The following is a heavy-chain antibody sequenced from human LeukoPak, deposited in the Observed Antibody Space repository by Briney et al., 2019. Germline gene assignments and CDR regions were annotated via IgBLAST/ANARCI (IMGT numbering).Heavy chain of an antibody. D-gene: IGHD6-13*01. Sequence: GGSLRLSCAASGFTVSRYSMTWVRQAPGKGLEWVSSISSASTFIYYADSMKGRFTISRDNAKNSLFLQVNSLRAEDTAVYYCARENTAVGDIYFDYWGQGTLVTVSS. V-gene: IGHV3-21*01. J-gene: IGHJ4*02. CDR2: ISSASTFI. CDR3: ARENTAVGDIYFDY. CDR1: GFTVSRYS.